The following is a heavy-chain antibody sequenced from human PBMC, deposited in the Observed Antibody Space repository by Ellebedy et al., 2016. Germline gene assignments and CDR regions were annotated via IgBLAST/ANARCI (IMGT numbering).Heavy chain of an antibody. J-gene: IGHJ4*02. CDR2: ISYDGSNK. V-gene: IGHV3-30-3*01. CDR1: GFTFSSYA. Sequence: GGSLRLXCAASGFTFSSYAMHWVRQAPGKGLEWVAVISYDGSNKYYTDSVKGRFTISRDNAKNSLYLQMNSLRAEDTAVYYCARDPDTSSKIDYWGQGTLVTVSS. D-gene: IGHD5-18*01. CDR3: ARDPDTSSKIDY.